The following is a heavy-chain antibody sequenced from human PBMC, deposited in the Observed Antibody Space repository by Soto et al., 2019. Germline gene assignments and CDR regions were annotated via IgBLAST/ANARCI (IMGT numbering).Heavy chain of an antibody. CDR1: GFTFSNYA. V-gene: IGHV3-23*01. CDR2: IRATVATT. Sequence: EVQLLESGGGLAQPGGSLRLSCAASGFTFSNYAMSWVRQAPGKGLEWVSSIRATVATTYYADSVKGRFTISRDNSKSTLYLQMNSLRADDTAVYYXAXXXXXXXXXXXALDIWGQGTVVTVSS. CDR3: AXXXXXXXXXXXALDI. J-gene: IGHJ3*02.